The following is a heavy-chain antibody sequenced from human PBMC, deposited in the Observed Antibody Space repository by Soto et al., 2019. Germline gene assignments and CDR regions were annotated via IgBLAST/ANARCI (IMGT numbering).Heavy chain of an antibody. CDR2: INPSGGST. Sequence: SAKVCCKGSGYTCTSRCMHWQQQATGQGLEWMGIINPSGGSTSYAQKFQGRVTMTRDTSTSTVYMELSSLRSEDTAVYYCARDHSSSWHRLPDGGGARYYYYYYGMDVWGQGTTVTVSS. J-gene: IGHJ6*02. V-gene: IGHV1-46*01. CDR3: ARDHSSSWHRLPDGGGARYYYYYYGMDV. D-gene: IGHD6-13*01. CDR1: GYTCTSRC.